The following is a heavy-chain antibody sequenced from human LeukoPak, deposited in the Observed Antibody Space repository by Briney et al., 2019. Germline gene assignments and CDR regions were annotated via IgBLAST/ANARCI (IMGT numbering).Heavy chain of an antibody. V-gene: IGHV1-69*08. D-gene: IGHD3-10*01. J-gene: IGHJ5*02. CDR3: ARVNLRGSNYNWFDP. CDR2: ITPVIETA. CDR1: GGTFLSHI. Sequence: ASVKVSCKTSGGTFLSHIFSWVRPAPGHGLEWIGKITPVIETAKYAQTFQGRVSIYTDKDTTTVYMDLSGLRPDDTADYYCARVNLRGSNYNWFDPWGQGTRVIVSS.